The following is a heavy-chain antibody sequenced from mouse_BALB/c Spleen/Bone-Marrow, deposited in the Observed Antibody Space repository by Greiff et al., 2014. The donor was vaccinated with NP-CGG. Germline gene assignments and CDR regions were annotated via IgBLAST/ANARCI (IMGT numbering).Heavy chain of an antibody. D-gene: IGHD1-1*01. CDR2: INPDSSTI. Sequence: EVKLLESGGGLVQPGGSLKLSCAASGFDFSRYWMSWVRQAPGKGLEWIGEINPDSSTINYTPSLKDKFIISRDNAKNTLYLQMSKVISEDTSLYHCARLNYYGNLFVWGAGTTVTVSS. J-gene: IGHJ1*01. CDR3: ARLNYYGNLFV. CDR1: GFDFSRYW. V-gene: IGHV4-1*02.